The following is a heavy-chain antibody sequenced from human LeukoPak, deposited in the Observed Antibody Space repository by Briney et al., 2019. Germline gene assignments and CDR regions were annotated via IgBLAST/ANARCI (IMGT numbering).Heavy chain of an antibody. Sequence: SETLSLTCTVSGASISRYYWSWIRQPPGKRLEWIGYTHYSGTTNYNPSLKSRVTISIDASKSQFSLKLTSVTAADTALYYCATGWYGDGGYWGQGILVSVCS. CDR1: GASISRYY. CDR2: THYSGTT. J-gene: IGHJ4*02. V-gene: IGHV4-59*01. CDR3: ATGWYGDGGY. D-gene: IGHD6-19*01.